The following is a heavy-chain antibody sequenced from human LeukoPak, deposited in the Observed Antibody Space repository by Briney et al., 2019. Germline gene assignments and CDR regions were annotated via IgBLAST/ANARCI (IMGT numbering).Heavy chain of an antibody. V-gene: IGHV3-23*01. CDR2: IHGCGSST. CDR3: AKRACRLYHCSGGNCYFDN. Sequence: GSLSLSCAVSGLTFTASALTWVRQAAGKWLGWVSSIHGCGSSTSYADSVKGRFTISRENSNNNLCLQMNSLKPEGTALYYCAKRACRLYHCSGGNCYFDNWGQGTLVTVSS. CDR1: GLTFTASA. J-gene: IGHJ4*02. D-gene: IGHD2-15*01.